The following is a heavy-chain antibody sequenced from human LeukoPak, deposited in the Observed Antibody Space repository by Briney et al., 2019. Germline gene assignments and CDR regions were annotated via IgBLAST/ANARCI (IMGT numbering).Heavy chain of an antibody. CDR3: AKHKENYGDSCLDDY. D-gene: IGHD4-17*01. V-gene: IGHV3-21*04. CDR1: GVTFTSYS. J-gene: IGHJ4*02. CDR2: IRFTGSYI. Sequence: GGSLRLSCAASGVTFTSYSMNWVRQAPGRGLEWVSSIRFTGSYIYYADSVKGRLTISRDNSKNTLYLQMNSLRGEDTAVYYCAKHKENYGDSCLDDYWGQGTLVTVSS.